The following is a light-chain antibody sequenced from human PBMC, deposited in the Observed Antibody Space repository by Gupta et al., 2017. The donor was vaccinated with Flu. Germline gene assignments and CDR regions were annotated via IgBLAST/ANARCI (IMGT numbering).Light chain of an antibody. V-gene: IGKV1-5*03. CDR1: QSISNW. CDR3: QQYNDY. CDR2: KAS. J-gene: IGKJ4*01. Sequence: TSSPSTLSAFVGDRVTITCRARQSISNWLSWYQQKPGKAPQLLIYKASSLEIGATSRFSGSGSGTEFTLTISSLQPDDFATYYCQQYNDYFGGGTKVEIK.